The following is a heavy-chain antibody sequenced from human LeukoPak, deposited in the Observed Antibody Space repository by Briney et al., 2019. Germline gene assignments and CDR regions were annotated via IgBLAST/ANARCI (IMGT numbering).Heavy chain of an antibody. V-gene: IGHV1-8*01. CDR3: ARVTSGMRYNWFDP. J-gene: IGHJ5*02. CDR1: GYTFNDYD. Sequence: ASVKVSCKTSGYTFNDYDVNWVRQAPGQGLEWMGYIHPRSGYSESAQRFQGRLSMTRDVSTDTANMELSTLTSDDTAVYYCARVTSGMRYNWFDPWGQGTLIIVSS. D-gene: IGHD2-2*01. CDR2: IHPRSGYS.